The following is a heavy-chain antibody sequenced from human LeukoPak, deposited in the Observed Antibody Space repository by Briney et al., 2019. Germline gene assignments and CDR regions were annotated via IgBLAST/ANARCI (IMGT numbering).Heavy chain of an antibody. D-gene: IGHD3-10*01. CDR3: ARGGIPTGPYYYFYYIDV. CDR2: ISYDGNNK. CDR1: GFTFSRNV. V-gene: IGHV3-30*01. J-gene: IGHJ6*03. Sequence: PGSSLRLSCAASGFTFSRNVMLWVRQAPGKGREGVALISYDGNNKFYADSVKGRFTITNDNSRNTLYLQMNSLSGEDAAVYSCARGGIPTGPYYYFYYIDVWGKGTAVTVSS.